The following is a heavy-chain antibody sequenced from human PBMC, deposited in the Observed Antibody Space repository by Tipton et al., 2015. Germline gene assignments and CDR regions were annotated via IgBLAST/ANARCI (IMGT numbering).Heavy chain of an antibody. CDR2: INWNSGTM. D-gene: IGHD4-17*01. V-gene: IGHV3-9*01. CDR1: GFTFDDYA. J-gene: IGHJ4*02. CDR3: AREAYGSFDS. Sequence: SLRLSCAASGFTFDDYAMHWVRQAPGKGLEWISGINWNSGTMYYADSLKGRFTISRDNAKNSLYLQMNSLTAEDTAVYFCAREAYGSFDSWGQGTLVTVSS.